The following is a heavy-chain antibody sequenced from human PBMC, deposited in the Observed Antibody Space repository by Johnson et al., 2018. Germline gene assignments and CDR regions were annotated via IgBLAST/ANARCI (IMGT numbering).Heavy chain of an antibody. CDR2: SSGSGGSK. D-gene: IGHD6-25*01. V-gene: IGHV3-23*04. J-gene: IGHJ1*01. CDR1: GFTFSSYA. Sequence: VQLVESGGGLVQPGGSLRLSCAASGFTFSSYAMSWVRQAPGKGLEWVSASSGSGGSKDYAGSVKGRFTISRDNSKNTLHLQVNSLRAEDTAVYYCEREDVSGGRYFQHWGQGTLVTVSS. CDR3: EREDVSGGRYFQH.